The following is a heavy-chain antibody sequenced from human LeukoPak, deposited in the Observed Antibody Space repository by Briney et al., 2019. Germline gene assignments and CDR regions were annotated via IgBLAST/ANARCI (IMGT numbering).Heavy chain of an antibody. D-gene: IGHD3-16*01. CDR2: INTDGTVT. Sequence: PGGSLRLSCAASGFTFSKYWMLWVRQAPGKGLESVSRINTDGTVTTYADSVKGRFTVSRDNADNTMFLQMNSVRDEDTAVYYCARATYNWFDPWGQGTLVTVSS. J-gene: IGHJ5*02. CDR1: GFTFSKYW. CDR3: ARATYNWFDP. V-gene: IGHV3-74*01.